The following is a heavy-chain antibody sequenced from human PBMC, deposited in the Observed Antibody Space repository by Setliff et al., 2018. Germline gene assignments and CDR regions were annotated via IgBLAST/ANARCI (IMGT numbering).Heavy chain of an antibody. D-gene: IGHD6-19*01. Sequence: ASVKVSCKTSGYIFTRYGITWVRQAPGQGPEWMGWINTHDGGTKYAQRFQGRVTITADESTTTAYMELSSLRVEDTAIYYCARGKMDVVAVAGKYCVMDVWGQGTTVTVSS. J-gene: IGHJ6*02. CDR3: ARGKMDVVAVAGKYCVMDV. CDR2: INTHDGGT. CDR1: GYIFTRYG. V-gene: IGHV1-18*01.